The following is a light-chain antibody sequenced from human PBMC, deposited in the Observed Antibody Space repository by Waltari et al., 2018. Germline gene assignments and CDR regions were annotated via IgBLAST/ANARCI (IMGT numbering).Light chain of an antibody. CDR3: AAWDDSRNGPV. Sequence: QSELTQPPSASGTPGQRVTISCSGSSSNIGGNPVNWYQQLPGTAPKLLIYNNDQRPSGVPDRFSGSKSGTSASLAISGLQSEDEADYYCAAWDDSRNGPVFGGGTKLPVL. CDR2: NND. V-gene: IGLV1-44*01. J-gene: IGLJ3*02. CDR1: SSNIGGNP.